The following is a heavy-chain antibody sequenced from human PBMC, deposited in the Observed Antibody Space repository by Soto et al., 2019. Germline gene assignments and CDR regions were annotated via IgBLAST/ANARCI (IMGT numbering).Heavy chain of an antibody. Sequence: ASVKVYCKASGYTITRYGISWVRQATGQGIEWMGWISAYNGNTNYAQKLQGRVTMTTDTSTSTAYMELRSLRSDDTAVYYCARDMDSSGWEQYYLGQGTLDTVSS. CDR1: GYTITRYG. J-gene: IGHJ4*02. CDR2: ISAYNGNT. D-gene: IGHD6-19*01. CDR3: ARDMDSSGWEQYY. V-gene: IGHV1-18*01.